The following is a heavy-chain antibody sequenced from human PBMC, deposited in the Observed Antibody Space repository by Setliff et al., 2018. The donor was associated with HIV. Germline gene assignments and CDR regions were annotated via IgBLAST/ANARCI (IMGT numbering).Heavy chain of an antibody. D-gene: IGHD3-10*01. CDR1: GGSISSGGYY. J-gene: IGHJ6*03. CDR3: ARDRRGYYYGSGSCYMDV. V-gene: IGHV4-31*03. CDR2: IYYSGST. Sequence: PSETLSLTCTVSGGSISSGGYYWSWIRQHPGKGLEWIGYIYYSGSTHHNPSLESRVATSVDTSKNQFSLKLSSVTAADTAVYYCARDRRGYYYGSGSCYMDVWGTGTTVTVSS.